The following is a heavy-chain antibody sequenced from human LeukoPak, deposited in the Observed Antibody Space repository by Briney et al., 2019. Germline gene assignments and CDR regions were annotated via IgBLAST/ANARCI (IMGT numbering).Heavy chain of an antibody. J-gene: IGHJ4*02. V-gene: IGHV3-30*02. Sequence: GGSLRLSCAASGFTFSSYGMHWVRQAPGKGLEWVAFIRYDGSNKYYADSVKGRFTISRDNAKNSLYLQMNSLRAEDTAVYYCARAYYDSSGYHYFDYWGQGTLVTVSS. CDR3: ARAYYDSSGYHYFDY. CDR2: IRYDGSNK. CDR1: GFTFSSYG. D-gene: IGHD3-22*01.